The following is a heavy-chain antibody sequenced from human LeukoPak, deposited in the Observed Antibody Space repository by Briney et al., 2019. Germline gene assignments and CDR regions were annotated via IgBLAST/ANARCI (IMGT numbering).Heavy chain of an antibody. V-gene: IGHV5-51*01. Sequence: GESLKISCQGSGYSFTSYWIGWVRQMPGKGLEWMGIIYPGDSDTRYSPSFQGQVTISADESISTAYLQWSSLKASDTAMYFCARQYYGSGGLYFYFGMDVWGQGTTVTVSS. CDR2: IYPGDSDT. J-gene: IGHJ6*02. D-gene: IGHD3-10*01. CDR1: GYSFTSYW. CDR3: ARQYYGSGGLYFYFGMDV.